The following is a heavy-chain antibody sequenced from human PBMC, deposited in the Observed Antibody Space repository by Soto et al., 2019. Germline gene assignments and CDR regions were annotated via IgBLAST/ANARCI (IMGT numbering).Heavy chain of an antibody. D-gene: IGHD6-19*01. CDR1: GDSISSNNW. Sequence: QVQLQESGPGLVKPSGTLSLTCAVSGDSISSNNWWTWVRQPPGKGLEWIGQMFHSGTTNYNPSLTSLVPISIDNSKNQFSLKLTSVTAADTAVYYCVREIASVADRYNYYGMDVWGQGTAVTVSS. J-gene: IGHJ6*02. CDR2: MFHSGTT. V-gene: IGHV4-4*02. CDR3: VREIASVADRYNYYGMDV.